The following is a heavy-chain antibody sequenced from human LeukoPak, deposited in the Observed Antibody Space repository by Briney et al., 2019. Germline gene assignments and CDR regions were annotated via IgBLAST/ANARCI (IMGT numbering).Heavy chain of an antibody. CDR1: GFTFSSYS. CDR2: ISITSSSSTI. D-gene: IGHD3-22*01. Sequence: GGSLRLSCAASGFTFSSYSMNWVRQAPGKGLEWLSYISITSSSSTIYYADSVKGRFTISRDNAKNSLYLQMISLRAEDTAVYYCASPTRYDSSGYGGDFDYWGQGTLVTVSS. CDR3: ASPTRYDSSGYGGDFDY. V-gene: IGHV3-48*01. J-gene: IGHJ4*02.